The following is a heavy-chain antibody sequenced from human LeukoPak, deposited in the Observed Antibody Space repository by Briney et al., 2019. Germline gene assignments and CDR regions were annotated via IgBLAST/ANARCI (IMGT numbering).Heavy chain of an antibody. V-gene: IGHV1-18*01. CDR2: ISAYNGNT. D-gene: IGHD3-10*01. J-gene: IGHJ4*02. CDR1: GYTFTSYG. Sequence: GASVKVSCKASGYTFTSYGISWVRQAPGQGLEWMGWISAYNGNTNYAQKLQGRVTMTTDTSTSTAYMELRSLRSDDTAVYYCARDSYAPHATMVRVPLHWGQGTLVTVSS. CDR3: ARDSYAPHATMVRVPLH.